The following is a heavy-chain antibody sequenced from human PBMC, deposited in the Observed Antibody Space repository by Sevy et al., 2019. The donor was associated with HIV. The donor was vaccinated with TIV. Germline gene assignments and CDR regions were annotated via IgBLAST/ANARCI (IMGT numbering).Heavy chain of an antibody. Sequence: GGSLRLSCAASGFTFSDHYMDWVRQAPGKGLEWVGRTRNKANSYTTEYAASVKGRFTISRDDSKNSLYLQMNSLKTEDRAVYYCAVSLWFGELSDNDAFDIWGQGTMVTVSS. J-gene: IGHJ3*02. CDR1: GFTFSDHY. CDR3: AVSLWFGELSDNDAFDI. V-gene: IGHV3-72*01. D-gene: IGHD3-10*01. CDR2: TRNKANSYTT.